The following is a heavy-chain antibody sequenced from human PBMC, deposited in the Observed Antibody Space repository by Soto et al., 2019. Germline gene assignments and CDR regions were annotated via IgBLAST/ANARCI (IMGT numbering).Heavy chain of an antibody. CDR2: IYTSVST. J-gene: IGHJ5*02. Sequence: SETLSLTCTVSGGSISSYYWSWIRQPAGKGLEWIGRIYTSVSTNYNPSLKSRVTMSVDTSKNQFSLKLSSVTAADTAVYYCARYYSSSWGPGPNNWLDPWCKRTLVTVS. CDR1: GGSISSYY. CDR3: ARYYSSSWGPGPNNWLDP. D-gene: IGHD6-13*01. V-gene: IGHV4-4*07.